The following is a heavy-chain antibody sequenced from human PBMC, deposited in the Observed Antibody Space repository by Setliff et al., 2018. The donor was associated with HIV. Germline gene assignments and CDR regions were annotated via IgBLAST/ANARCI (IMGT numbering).Heavy chain of an antibody. Sequence: GGSLRLSCAASGFTFSDYSMNWVRQAPGKGLEWVSYISSSGSPIHYADSVKGRFTISRDNSKNTLYLQMDSLRAEDTAVYYCAGESSIAVAEYFQHWGQGTLVTVSS. CDR3: AGESSIAVAEYFQH. CDR2: ISSSGSPI. J-gene: IGHJ1*01. D-gene: IGHD6-19*01. V-gene: IGHV3-48*01. CDR1: GFTFSDYS.